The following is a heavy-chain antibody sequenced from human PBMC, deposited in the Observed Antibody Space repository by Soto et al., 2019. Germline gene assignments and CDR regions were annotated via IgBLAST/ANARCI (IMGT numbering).Heavy chain of an antibody. D-gene: IGHD2-2*01. J-gene: IGHJ4*02. CDR2: ISYDGSNK. CDR1: GFTFSRYG. CDR3: ARDLGHTGYCSSTSCYLPDY. V-gene: IGHV3-30*03. Sequence: GGSLRLSCAASGFTFSRYGMHWVRQAPGKGLEWVTLISYDGSNKYYADSVKGRFTISRDNSKNTLYLQMNSLRAEDTAVYYCARDLGHTGYCSSTSCYLPDYWGLGTLVTAPQ.